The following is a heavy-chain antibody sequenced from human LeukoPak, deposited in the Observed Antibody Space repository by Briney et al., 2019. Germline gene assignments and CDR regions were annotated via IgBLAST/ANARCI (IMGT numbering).Heavy chain of an antibody. Sequence: GGSLRLSCAASGFTLSSYEMNWVRQAPGKGLEWVSGINWNGGSTGYADSVKGRFTISRDNAKNSLYLQMNSLRAEDTALYYCARESYSSSSYYYYYYYMDVWGKGTTVTVSS. V-gene: IGHV3-20*04. CDR1: GFTLSSYE. CDR3: ARESYSSSSYYYYYYYMDV. J-gene: IGHJ6*03. D-gene: IGHD6-6*01. CDR2: INWNGGST.